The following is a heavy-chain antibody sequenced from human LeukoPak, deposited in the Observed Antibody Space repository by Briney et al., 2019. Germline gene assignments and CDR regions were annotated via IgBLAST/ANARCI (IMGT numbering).Heavy chain of an antibody. J-gene: IGHJ3*02. CDR3: TSRYCTTTNCYSFDN. CDR1: RFSFNAYS. D-gene: IGHD2-2*01. CDR2: ICSSSANI. V-gene: IGHV3-21*01. Sequence: GGSLRLSCAASRFSFNAYSMNWVRQAPGKGLERVSSICSSSANIFYADSVKGRFSISRDNAKNSLYLQMNSLRVEDTAVYYCTSRYCTTTNCYSFDNWGQGTLVTVSS.